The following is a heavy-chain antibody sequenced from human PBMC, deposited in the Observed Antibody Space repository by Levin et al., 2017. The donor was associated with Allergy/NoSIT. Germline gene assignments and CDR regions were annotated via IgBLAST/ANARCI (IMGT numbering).Heavy chain of an antibody. CDR2: ISGSGGST. J-gene: IGHJ4*02. D-gene: IGHD6-19*01. V-gene: IGHV3-23*01. CDR3: AKDRIAVAAWRYYFDY. Sequence: GGSLRLSCAASGFTFSSYAMSWVRQAPGKGLEWVSAISGSGGSTYYADSVKGRFTISRDNSKNTLYLQMNSLRAEDTAVYYCAKDRIAVAAWRYYFDYWGQGTLVTVSS. CDR1: GFTFSSYA.